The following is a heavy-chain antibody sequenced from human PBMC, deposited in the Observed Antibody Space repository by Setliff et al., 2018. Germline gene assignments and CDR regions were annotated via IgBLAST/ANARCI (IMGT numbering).Heavy chain of an antibody. CDR2: TIPNFGTT. D-gene: IGHD3-22*01. J-gene: IGHJ6*03. CDR3: VREGVDSRSSTDYRYYMDV. V-gene: IGHV1-69*05. Sequence: ASVKVSCKASGGTFSSYGISWVRQAPGQGLEWLGGTIPNFGTTNYAQEFQGRVTIITDESTSTAYMQLSSLGSEDTAVYYCVREGVDSRSSTDYRYYMDVWGEGTTVTVSS. CDR1: GGTFSSYG.